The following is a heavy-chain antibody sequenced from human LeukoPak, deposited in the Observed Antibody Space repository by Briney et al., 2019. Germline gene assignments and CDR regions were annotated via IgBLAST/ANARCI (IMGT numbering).Heavy chain of an antibody. J-gene: IGHJ6*03. Sequence: GGSLRLSCAASGFTFSSYWMHWVRQAPGKGLVWVSRINSDGSSTSYADSVKGRFTISRDNAKNTLYLQLNSLRAEDTAVYYCARDPAGSYLYYYYYYMDVWGKGTTVTVSS. D-gene: IGHD3-10*01. V-gene: IGHV3-74*01. CDR3: ARDPAGSYLYYYYYYMDV. CDR1: GFTFSSYW. CDR2: INSDGSST.